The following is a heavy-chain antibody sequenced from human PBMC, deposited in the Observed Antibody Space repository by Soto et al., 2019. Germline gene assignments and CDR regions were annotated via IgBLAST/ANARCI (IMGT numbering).Heavy chain of an antibody. D-gene: IGHD6-13*01. CDR3: ARGTDPISSAGIYVAY. Sequence: QLQLVQSGPEVKKPGASVKVSCKSSGYTFSIYGITWVRQAPGQGLEWMGWISTYNDITNYAQKFQGRVTMTTDTSTGTAYMELRSLRSDDTAVYYCARGTDPISSAGIYVAYWGQGTLVTVSS. CDR2: ISTYNDIT. J-gene: IGHJ4*02. CDR1: GYTFSIYG. V-gene: IGHV1-18*04.